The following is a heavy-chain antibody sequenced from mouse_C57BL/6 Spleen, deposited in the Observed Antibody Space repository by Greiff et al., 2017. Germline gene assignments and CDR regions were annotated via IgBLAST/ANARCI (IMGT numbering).Heavy chain of an antibody. V-gene: IGHV6-3*01. D-gene: IGHD2-1*01. J-gene: IGHJ2*01. CDR2: IRLKSDNYAT. CDR3: TGGVYYGLDY. CDR1: GFTFSNYW. Sequence: EVQLVESGGGLVQPGGSMKLSCVASGFTFSNYWMNWVRQSPEKGLEWVAQIRLKSDNYATHYAESVKGRFTISRDDSKSSVYLQMNNLRAEDTGIYYCTGGVYYGLDYWGQGTTLTVSS.